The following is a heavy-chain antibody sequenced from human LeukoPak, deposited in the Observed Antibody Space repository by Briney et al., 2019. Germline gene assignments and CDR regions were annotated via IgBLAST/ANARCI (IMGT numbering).Heavy chain of an antibody. D-gene: IGHD5-18*01. V-gene: IGHV4-59*01. CDR3: ARIQLWYDAFDI. CDR1: GGSISSYY. J-gene: IGHJ3*02. CDR2: IYYSGST. Sequence: SETLSLTCTVSGGSISSYYWSWIRQPPGKGLEWIGYIYYSGSTNYNPSLKSRVTISVDTSKNQFSLKLSSVTAADTAVYYCARIQLWYDAFDIWGQGTMVTVSS.